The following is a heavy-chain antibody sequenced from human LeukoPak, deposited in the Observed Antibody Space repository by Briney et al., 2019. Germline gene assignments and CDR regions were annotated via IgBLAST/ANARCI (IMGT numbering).Heavy chain of an antibody. CDR1: GFTFSSYS. CDR3: AKPNIRPFDY. D-gene: IGHD1-14*01. Sequence: PGGSLRLSCAASGFTFSSYSMNWVRQAPGKGLEWVSYISSSSSTIYYADSVKGRFTISRDNAKNSLYLQMNSLRAEDTAVYYCAKPNIRPFDYWGQGTLVTVSS. J-gene: IGHJ4*02. CDR2: ISSSSSTI. V-gene: IGHV3-48*01.